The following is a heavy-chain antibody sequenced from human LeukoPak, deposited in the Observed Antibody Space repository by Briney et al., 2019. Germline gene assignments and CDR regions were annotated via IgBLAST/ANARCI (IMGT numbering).Heavy chain of an antibody. D-gene: IGHD2-8*01. J-gene: IGHJ3*01. CDR2: ISRSGSTK. CDR1: GFTFSDYN. V-gene: IGHV3-11*04. Sequence: PGGPLRLSCAASGFTFSDYNMRWIRQAPGKGLEWVSSISRSGSTKYYADSVKGRFSISRDNANNSLFLQMNSLRGDDTALYYCVRVGLLVNGAFDVWGQGTLVTVSS. CDR3: VRVGLLVNGAFDV.